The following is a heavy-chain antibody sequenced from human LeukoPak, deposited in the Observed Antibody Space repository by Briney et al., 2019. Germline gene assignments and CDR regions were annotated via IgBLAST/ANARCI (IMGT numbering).Heavy chain of an antibody. CDR3: ARVSSIGVVVVIRYYYGMDV. CDR2: INHSGST. V-gene: IGHV4-34*01. CDR1: GGSFSGYY. Sequence: SETLSLTCAVYGGSFSGYYWSWIRQPPGKGLEWIGEINHSGSTNYNPSLKSRVTILVDTSKNQFSLKLSSVTAADTAVYYCARVSSIGVVVVIRYYYGMDVWGQGTTVTVSS. D-gene: IGHD3-22*01. J-gene: IGHJ6*02.